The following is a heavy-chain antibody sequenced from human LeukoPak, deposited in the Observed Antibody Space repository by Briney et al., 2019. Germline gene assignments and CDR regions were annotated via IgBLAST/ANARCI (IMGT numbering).Heavy chain of an antibody. CDR3: ARGGYYGSGNDFRFDP. D-gene: IGHD3-10*01. CDR2: IYYSGST. Sequence: SETLSLTCTVSGGSISSGSYYWSWIRQPPGKGLEWIGYIYYSGSTNYKPSLKSRVTISVDTSKNQFSLKLSSVTAADTAVYYCARGGYYGSGNDFRFDPWGQGTLVTVSS. J-gene: IGHJ5*02. CDR1: GGSISSGSYY. V-gene: IGHV4-61*01.